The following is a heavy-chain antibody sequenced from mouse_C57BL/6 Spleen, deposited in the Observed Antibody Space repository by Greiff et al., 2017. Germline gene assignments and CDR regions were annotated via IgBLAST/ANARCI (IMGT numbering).Heavy chain of an antibody. D-gene: IGHD2-3*01. CDR1: GFSLTSFG. CDR3: AKGGGYYPLFAY. J-gene: IGHJ3*01. V-gene: IGHV2-3*01. Sequence: VQVVESGPGLVAPSQSLSITCTVLGFSLTSFGVSWVSQPPGKGLEWLGVLWGDGSTNYPSALISRLSISKDNSKSQVFLKLNSLQTDDTATYDCAKGGGYYPLFAYWGQGTLVTVSA. CDR2: LWGDGST.